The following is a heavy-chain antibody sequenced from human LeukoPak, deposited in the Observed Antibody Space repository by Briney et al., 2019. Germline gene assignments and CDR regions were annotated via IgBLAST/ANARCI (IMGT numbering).Heavy chain of an antibody. D-gene: IGHD2-15*01. CDR3: AKEGGFCSASSCSDYFDY. J-gene: IGHJ4*02. CDR1: GFIFSRHA. V-gene: IGHV3-23*01. Sequence: GGSLRLSCAGSGFIFSRHAMSWVRQAPGKGLEWVSTISGGGGSTYYADSVKGRFTISRDNSKDTVYLQVNSLRGEDTGVYYCAKEGGFCSASSCSDYFDYWGQGTLVTVSS. CDR2: ISGGGGST.